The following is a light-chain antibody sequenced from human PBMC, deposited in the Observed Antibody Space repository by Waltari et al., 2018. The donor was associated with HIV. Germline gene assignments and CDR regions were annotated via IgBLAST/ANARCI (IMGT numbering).Light chain of an antibody. J-gene: IGLJ3*02. Sequence: QLVLTQSPSASASLGASVKFTCTLSSGHSNYDIAWHQQQPEKGPRYLMKLNSDGSHSKGDGIPVRFSGYGCGAELYLTISSRQSEDEADYYCHTWDTGIRVFGGVTKLTVL. V-gene: IGLV4-69*01. CDR3: HTWDTGIRV. CDR2: LNSDGSH. CDR1: SGHSNYD.